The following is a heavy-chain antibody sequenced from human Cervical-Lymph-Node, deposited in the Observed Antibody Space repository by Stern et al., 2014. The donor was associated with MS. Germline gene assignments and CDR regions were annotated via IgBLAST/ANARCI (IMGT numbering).Heavy chain of an antibody. CDR2: LYYSGNT. D-gene: IGHD5-24*01. CDR1: GGSISSNY. Sequence: QVQLQESGPGLVKPSETLSLTCTVSGGSISSNYWSWIRQPPGKGLEWIGYLYYSGNTNYNPSLKSRVTTSVETSKNPFSLSLSSVTAADTAVYYCARHGPPRRRDDSNHPNFDYWGPGTLVAVSS. V-gene: IGHV4-59*08. J-gene: IGHJ4*02. CDR3: ARHGPPRRRDDSNHPNFDY.